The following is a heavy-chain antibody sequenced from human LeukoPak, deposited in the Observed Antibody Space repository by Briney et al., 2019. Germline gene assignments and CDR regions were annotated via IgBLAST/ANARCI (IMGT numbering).Heavy chain of an antibody. J-gene: IGHJ4*02. Sequence: TGGSLRLSCAASGFTFSSYWMSWVRQAPGKGLEWVANIKQDGSEKYYVDSVKGRFTISRDNAKSSLYLQMNSLRAEDTAVYYCAREETYYYGSGSYSRRYYFDFWGQGTLVTVSS. D-gene: IGHD3-10*01. CDR1: GFTFSSYW. CDR3: AREETYYYGSGSYSRRYYFDF. V-gene: IGHV3-7*03. CDR2: IKQDGSEK.